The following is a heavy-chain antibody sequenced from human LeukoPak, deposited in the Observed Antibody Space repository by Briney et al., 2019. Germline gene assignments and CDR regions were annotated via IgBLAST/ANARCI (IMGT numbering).Heavy chain of an antibody. CDR1: GFTLSSYS. D-gene: IGHD3-16*02. CDR2: ISSSSSTI. J-gene: IGHJ4*02. V-gene: IGHV3-48*01. CDR3: ARDQGPEYDYVWGSYRYQIDY. Sequence: PGGSLRLSCAASGFTLSSYSMNWVRQAPGKGLEWVSYISSSSSTIYYADSVKGRFTISRDNAKNSLYLQMNSLRAEDTAVCYCARDQGPEYDYVWGSYRYQIDYWGQGTLVTVSS.